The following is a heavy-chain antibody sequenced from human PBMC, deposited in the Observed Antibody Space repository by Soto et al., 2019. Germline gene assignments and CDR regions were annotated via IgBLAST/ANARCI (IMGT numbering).Heavy chain of an antibody. CDR2: ITVGSSHI. J-gene: IGHJ4*02. V-gene: IGHV3-21*01. CDR1: GFPFSAYN. Sequence: SGGSLRLSCTGSGFPFSAYNINWVRQAPGQGLEWFSSITVGSSHIYQPNSMKGRFTISRDDAKNSVYLQIDSLRDEDTALYYCARSPEVGVRGAYWGQGTLVTVSS. D-gene: IGHD3-16*01. CDR3: ARSPEVGVRGAY.